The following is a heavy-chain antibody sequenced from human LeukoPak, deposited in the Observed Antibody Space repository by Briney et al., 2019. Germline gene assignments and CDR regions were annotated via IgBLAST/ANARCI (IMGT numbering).Heavy chain of an antibody. V-gene: IGHV4-59*12. Sequence: SETLSLTCTVSGGSISSYYWSWIRQPPGKGLEWIGCIYYSGSTNYNPSFKSRVTISVDTSKHQFSLKLSSVTAADTAVYYCASEQFWFGEFWEGWGQGTLVTVSS. J-gene: IGHJ4*02. D-gene: IGHD3-10*01. CDR3: ASEQFWFGEFWEG. CDR1: GGSISSYY. CDR2: IYYSGST.